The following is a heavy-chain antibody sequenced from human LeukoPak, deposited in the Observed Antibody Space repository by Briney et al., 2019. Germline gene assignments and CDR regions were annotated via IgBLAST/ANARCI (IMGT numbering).Heavy chain of an antibody. V-gene: IGHV4-30-4*08. Sequence: SQTLSLTCTVSGGSISSGGYYWSWIRQHPGKGLEWIAYMYYSGSTYYNPSLKSRVTMSADTSKNQLSLKLSSVTAADTAVYYCARPYYYDSRIDPWGQGILVTVSS. CDR1: GGSISSGGYY. D-gene: IGHD3-22*01. CDR3: ARPYYYDSRIDP. J-gene: IGHJ5*02. CDR2: MYYSGST.